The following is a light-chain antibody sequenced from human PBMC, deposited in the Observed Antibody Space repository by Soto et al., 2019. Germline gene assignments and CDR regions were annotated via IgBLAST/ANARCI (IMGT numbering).Light chain of an antibody. J-gene: IGKJ3*01. CDR3: QQYYSYPLT. CDR1: QGISSY. Sequence: AIRMTQSPSSLSASTGDRVTITCRASQGISSYLAWYQQKPGKAPKLLIYAASTLQSGVPSRFSGSGSGTDFTLPISCLQSEDFATYYCQQYYSYPLTFGPGTKVDIK. CDR2: AAS. V-gene: IGKV1-8*01.